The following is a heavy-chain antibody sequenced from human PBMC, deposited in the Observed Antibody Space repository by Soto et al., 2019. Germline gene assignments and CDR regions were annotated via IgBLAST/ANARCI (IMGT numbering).Heavy chain of an antibody. CDR2: IYPGDSDT. CDR1: GYSFTSYW. Sequence: GESLKISCKGSGYSFTSYWIGWVRQMPGKGLEWMGIIYPGDSDTRYSPTFQGQVTISADKSISTAYLQWSSLKASDTAMYYCAGSRSGYCSSTSCYNFDYWGQGTLVTVSS. CDR3: AGSRSGYCSSTSCYNFDY. D-gene: IGHD2-2*02. J-gene: IGHJ4*02. V-gene: IGHV5-51*01.